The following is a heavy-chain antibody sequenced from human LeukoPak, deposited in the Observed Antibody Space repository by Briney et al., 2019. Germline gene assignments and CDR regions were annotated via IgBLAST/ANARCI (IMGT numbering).Heavy chain of an antibody. Sequence: SETLSLTCAVYGGSFSGYYWSWIRQPPGKGLEWIGEINHSGSTNYNPPLKSRVTISVDTSKNQFSLKLSSVTAADTAVYYCATASHYDFWSGYNAFDIWGQGTMVTVSS. CDR3: ATASHYDFWSGYNAFDI. V-gene: IGHV4-34*01. J-gene: IGHJ3*02. D-gene: IGHD3-3*01. CDR2: INHSGST. CDR1: GGSFSGYY.